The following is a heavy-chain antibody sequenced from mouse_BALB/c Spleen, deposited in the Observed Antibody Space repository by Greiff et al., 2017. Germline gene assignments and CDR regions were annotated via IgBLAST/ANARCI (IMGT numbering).Heavy chain of an antibody. Sequence: EVQLQQSGPELVKPGASVKISCKASGYSFTGYFMNWVMQSHGKSLEWIGRINPYNGDTFYNQKFKGKATLTVDKSSSTAHMELRSLASEDSAVYYCARSGYYWYFDVWGAGTTVTVSS. CDR1: GYSFTGYF. V-gene: IGHV1-20*02. J-gene: IGHJ1*01. D-gene: IGHD1-3*01. CDR2: INPYNGDT. CDR3: ARSGYYWYFDV.